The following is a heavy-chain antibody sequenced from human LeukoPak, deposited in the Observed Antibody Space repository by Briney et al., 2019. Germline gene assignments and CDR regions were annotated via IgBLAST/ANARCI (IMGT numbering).Heavy chain of an antibody. D-gene: IGHD3-3*01. J-gene: IGHJ4*02. V-gene: IGHV3-23*01. Sequence: PGVSLTLSCAASGFTFSSYAMSWVRQAPGKGLEWVSAISGSGGSTYYADSVKGRFTISRGNSKNTLYLQMNSLRAEDTAVYYCANSIYDFWSGYYDYWGQGTLVTVSS. CDR2: ISGSGGST. CDR3: ANSIYDFWSGYYDY. CDR1: GFTFSSYA.